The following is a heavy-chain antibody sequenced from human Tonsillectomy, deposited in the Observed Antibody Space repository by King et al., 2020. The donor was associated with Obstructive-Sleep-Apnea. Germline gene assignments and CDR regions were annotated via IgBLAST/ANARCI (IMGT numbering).Heavy chain of an antibody. D-gene: IGHD3-10*01. CDR2: IKHSGGT. CDR1: GGSFSGYY. J-gene: IGHJ4*02. Sequence: VQLQQWGAGLLKPSETLSLTCAVYGGSFSGYYCSWIRQPPERGLEWIGQIKHSGGTIYKSSLESRVTISLETSQNQWSLKVRSMTAADTAVYYCARGPSSETHDFDFWGQGTLVTVAS. V-gene: IGHV4-34*01. CDR3: ARGPSSETHDFDF.